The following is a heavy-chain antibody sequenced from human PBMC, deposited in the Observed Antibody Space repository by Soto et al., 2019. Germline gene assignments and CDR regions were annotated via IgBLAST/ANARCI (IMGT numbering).Heavy chain of an antibody. Sequence: SETLSLTCTVSGGSISSYYWSWIRQPPGKGLEWIGYIYYSGSTNYNPSLKSRVTISVDTSKNQFSLKLSSVTAADTAVYYCARQPYYDILTGYPRSWFDPWGQGTLVTVSS. J-gene: IGHJ5*02. D-gene: IGHD3-9*01. CDR2: IYYSGST. V-gene: IGHV4-59*08. CDR3: ARQPYYDILTGYPRSWFDP. CDR1: GGSISSYY.